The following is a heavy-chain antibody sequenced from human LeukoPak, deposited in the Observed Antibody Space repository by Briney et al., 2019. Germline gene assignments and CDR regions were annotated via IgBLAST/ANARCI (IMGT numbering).Heavy chain of an antibody. CDR1: GGSISSYY. CDR3: ARGGGPGIAVARSFDY. D-gene: IGHD6-19*01. V-gene: IGHV4-59*01. J-gene: IGHJ4*02. CDR2: IYYSGST. Sequence: PSETLSLTCTVSGGSISSYYWSWIRQPPGKGLEWIGCIYYSGSTNYNPSLKSRVTISVDTSKNQFSLKLSSVTAADTAVYYCARGGGPGIAVARSFDYWGQGTLVTVSS.